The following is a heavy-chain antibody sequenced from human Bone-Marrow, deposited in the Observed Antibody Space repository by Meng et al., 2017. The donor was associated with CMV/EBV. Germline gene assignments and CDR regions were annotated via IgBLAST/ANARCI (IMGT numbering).Heavy chain of an antibody. J-gene: IGHJ4*02. CDR2: INHSGST. Sequence: GSLRLSCAVYGGSFSGYYWSWIRQPPGKGLEWIGEINHSGSTNYNPSLKSGVIISVDTSKNQFSLKLSSVTAADTAVYYCARGPIAARHFDYWGQGTLVTVSS. D-gene: IGHD6-13*01. V-gene: IGHV4-34*01. CDR1: GGSFSGYY. CDR3: ARGPIAARHFDY.